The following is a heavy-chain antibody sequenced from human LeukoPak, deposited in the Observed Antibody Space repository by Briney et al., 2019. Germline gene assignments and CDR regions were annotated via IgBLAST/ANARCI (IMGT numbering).Heavy chain of an antibody. CDR2: ISTGGSTI. V-gene: IGHV3-48*01. J-gene: IGHJ4*02. Sequence: PGGSLRLSCVASGFSFSDYSMNWVRQAPGKGLEWISYISTGGSTIYYADAVKGRFTISRDNSKNTLYLQMNSLRAEDTAVYYCAREPLQLAAAGTGEFDYWGQGTLVTVSS. CDR1: GFSFSDYS. D-gene: IGHD6-13*01. CDR3: AREPLQLAAAGTGEFDY.